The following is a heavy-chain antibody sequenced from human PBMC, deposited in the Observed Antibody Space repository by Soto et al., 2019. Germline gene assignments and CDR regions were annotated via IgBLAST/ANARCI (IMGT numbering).Heavy chain of an antibody. J-gene: IGHJ5*02. V-gene: IGHV4-59*01. CDR1: GASITHYY. CDR3: ARDRRTYGGGCMGPPKENWFDP. CDR2: VFYSGSS. D-gene: IGHD3-16*01. Sequence: VQLQESGPGLVKPSETVSLSCSVSGASITHYYWSWIRQPPGKGLEWVGYVFYSGSSDYNPSLKSRVTLSADTYNNRVSLKLTSVTAADTAVYYCARDRRTYGGGCMGPPKENWFDPWGQGTLVTVSS.